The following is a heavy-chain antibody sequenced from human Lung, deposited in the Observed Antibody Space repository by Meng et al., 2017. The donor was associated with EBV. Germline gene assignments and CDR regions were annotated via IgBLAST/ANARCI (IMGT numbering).Heavy chain of an antibody. D-gene: IGHD6-19*01. CDR2: INRSGST. CDR3: ARLYRGGWYL. Sequence: VQVQQWGAGLLKPSETLSRTFAVYGGPFSTYDWGWIRQPPGKGLEWIGEINRSGSTNYNPSLKSRLTVSMDTSKNQFSLKLSSVTAADTAVYYCARLYRGGWYLWGRGTLVTVSS. J-gene: IGHJ4*02. CDR1: GGPFSTYD. V-gene: IGHV4-34*01.